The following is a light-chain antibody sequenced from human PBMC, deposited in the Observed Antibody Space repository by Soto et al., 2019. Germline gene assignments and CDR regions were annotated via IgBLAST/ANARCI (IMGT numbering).Light chain of an antibody. CDR1: QSVASNY. CDR3: QQYGNSPIT. J-gene: IGKJ5*01. Sequence: EIVLTQSPGPLSLSPGERATLSCRSSQSVASNYLGWYQQKPGQAPRVLIFDASIRATGIPDRFSASGSGSDFTLTISRLEPEDVAVFYCQQYGNSPITFGQGTRLEI. CDR2: DAS. V-gene: IGKV3-20*01.